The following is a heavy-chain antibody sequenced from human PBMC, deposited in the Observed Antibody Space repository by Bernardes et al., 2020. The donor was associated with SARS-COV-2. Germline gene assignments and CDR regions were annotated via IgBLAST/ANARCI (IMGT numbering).Heavy chain of an antibody. J-gene: IGHJ4*02. CDR1: GGSIRSSSYY. CDR2: IYYSGST. Sequence: SETLSLTCTVSGGSIRSSSYYWGWIRQPPGKGLEWIGSIYYSGSTYYNPSLKSRVTISVDTSKNQFSLKLSSVTAADTAVYYCARDYQLLHSTDYWGQGTLVTVSS. D-gene: IGHD2-2*01. V-gene: IGHV4-39*07. CDR3: ARDYQLLHSTDY.